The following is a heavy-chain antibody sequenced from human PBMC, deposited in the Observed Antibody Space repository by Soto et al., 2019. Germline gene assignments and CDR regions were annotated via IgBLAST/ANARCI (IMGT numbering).Heavy chain of an antibody. V-gene: IGHV3-30-3*01. CDR2: ISYDGSNK. CDR1: GFTFSSYA. J-gene: IGHJ4*02. CDR3: ARSFGNYYDSSGHDY. D-gene: IGHD3-22*01. Sequence: QVQLVESGGGVVQPGRSLRLSCAASGFTFSSYAMHWVRQAPGKGLEGVAVISYDGSNKYYADSVKGRFTISRDNSKNTLYLQMNSMRAEDTAVYYCARSFGNYYDSSGHDYWGQGTLVTVSS.